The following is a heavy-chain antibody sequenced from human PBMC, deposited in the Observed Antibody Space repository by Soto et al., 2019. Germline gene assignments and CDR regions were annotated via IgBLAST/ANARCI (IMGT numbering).Heavy chain of an antibody. V-gene: IGHV4-34*01. D-gene: IGHD3-10*01. J-gene: IGHJ6*03. CDR1: GGSFSGYY. CDR2: INHSGST. Sequence: PSETLSLTCAVYGGSFSGYYWSWIRQPPGKGLEWIGEINHSGSTNYNPSPKSRVTISVDTSKNQFSLKLSSVTAADTAVYYCARNPLRLLWFGESNYMDVWGKGTTVTVS. CDR3: ARNPLRLLWFGESNYMDV.